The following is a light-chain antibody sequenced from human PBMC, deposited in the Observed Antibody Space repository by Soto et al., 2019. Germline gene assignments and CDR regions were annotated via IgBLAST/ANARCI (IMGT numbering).Light chain of an antibody. CDR2: GAS. CDR1: QSVGSN. V-gene: IGKV3-15*01. Sequence: EIVVTQSPATLSLSPGERATLSCRASQSVGSNLAWYQQKPGQAPRLLIYGASTRASGIPARFSAFGSGTEFTLIISSLQSGDFAVYYCQHYNNWPRYTFGQGTKLEIK. J-gene: IGKJ2*01. CDR3: QHYNNWPRYT.